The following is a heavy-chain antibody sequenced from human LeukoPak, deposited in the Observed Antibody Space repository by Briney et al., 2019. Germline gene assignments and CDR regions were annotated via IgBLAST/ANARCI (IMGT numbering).Heavy chain of an antibody. V-gene: IGHV3-9*03. CDR1: GFTFDDYA. D-gene: IGHD6-13*01. CDR2: ISWNSGSI. Sequence: PGGSLRLSCAASGFTFDDYAMHWVRQAPEKGLEWVSGISWNSGSIGYADSVKGRFTISRDNAKNSLYLQMNSLRAEDMALYYCAKMAAAGTDYYFDYWGQGTLVTVFS. CDR3: AKMAAAGTDYYFDY. J-gene: IGHJ4*02.